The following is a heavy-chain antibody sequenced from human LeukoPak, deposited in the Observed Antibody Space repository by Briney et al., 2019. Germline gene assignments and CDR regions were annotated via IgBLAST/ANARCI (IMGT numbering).Heavy chain of an antibody. CDR3: ARDLPRLTGTYDY. Sequence: PGGSLRLSCAASGFTFSSYAMSWVRQAPGKGLEWVSAISGSGASTYYADSVKGRFTISRDNAKNSLYLQMNSLRAEDTAVYYCARDLPRLTGTYDYWGQGTLVTVSS. V-gene: IGHV3-23*01. J-gene: IGHJ4*02. D-gene: IGHD1-7*01. CDR1: GFTFSSYA. CDR2: ISGSGAST.